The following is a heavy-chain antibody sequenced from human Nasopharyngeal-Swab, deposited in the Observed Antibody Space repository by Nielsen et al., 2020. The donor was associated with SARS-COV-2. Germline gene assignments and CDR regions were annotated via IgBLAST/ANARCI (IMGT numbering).Heavy chain of an antibody. D-gene: IGHD3-22*01. CDR3: ARGVTMIVDR. CDR2: IYYSGST. V-gene: IGHV4-39*07. J-gene: IGHJ4*02. CDR1: GGSISSGDYY. Sequence: SETLSLTCTVSGGSISSGDYYWGWIRQPPGKGLEWIGSIYYSGSTYYNPSLKSRVTISVDTSKNQFSLKLSSVTAADTAVYYCARGVTMIVDRWGQGTLVTVSS.